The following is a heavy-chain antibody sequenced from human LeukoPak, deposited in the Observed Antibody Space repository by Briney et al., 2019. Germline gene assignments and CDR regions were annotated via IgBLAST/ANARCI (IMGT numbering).Heavy chain of an antibody. D-gene: IGHD6-13*01. CDR2: IYYSGST. J-gene: IGHJ5*02. CDR3: ARGCSAGTPHNWFDP. V-gene: IGHV4-59*01. Sequence: SETLSLTCTVSGGSISGYYWSWIRQPPGKGLEWIGNIYYSGSTTYNPSLKSRVTISVDTSKNQFSLKLSSVTAADTAVYYCARGCSAGTPHNWFDPWGQGTLVTVSS. CDR1: GGSISGYY.